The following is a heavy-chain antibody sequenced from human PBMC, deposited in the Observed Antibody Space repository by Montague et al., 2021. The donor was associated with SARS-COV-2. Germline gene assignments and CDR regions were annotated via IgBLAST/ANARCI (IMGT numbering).Heavy chain of an antibody. V-gene: IGHV5-10-1*01. CDR2: LDPSDSYT. Sequence: QSVAEVKTPGESLRISCKGSGYSFTSYWISWVRQMPGKGLEWMGRLDPSDSYTKYSPSFQGHVTISADKSISTAYLQWSSLQASDTAMYYCARRRSGYSHHDAFDIWGQGTMVTVSS. CDR1: GYSFTSYW. J-gene: IGHJ3*02. CDR3: ARRRSGYSHHDAFDI. D-gene: IGHD5-12*01.